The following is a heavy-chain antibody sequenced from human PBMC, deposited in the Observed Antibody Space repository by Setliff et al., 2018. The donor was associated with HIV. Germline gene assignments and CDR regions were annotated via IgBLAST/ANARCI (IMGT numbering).Heavy chain of an antibody. CDR2: IYTSGST. V-gene: IGHV4-4*09. CDR3: ASSDCGVWGFNV. CDR1: GGSISSYY. Sequence: PSETLSLTCTVSGGSISSYYWSWIRQPPGKGLEWIGYIYTSGSTNYNPSLKSRVTISVDTSKNQFSLKLSSVTAADTAVYYCASSDCGVWGFNVWGQGAMVTVSS. J-gene: IGHJ3*01. D-gene: IGHD2-21*01.